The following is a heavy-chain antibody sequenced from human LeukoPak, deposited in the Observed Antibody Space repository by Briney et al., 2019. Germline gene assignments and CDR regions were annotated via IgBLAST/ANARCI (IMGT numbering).Heavy chain of an antibody. CDR1: GYTFTGYY. V-gene: IGHV1-2*06. CDR2: INPNSGGT. D-gene: IGHD2-21*01. J-gene: IGHJ3*02. CDR3: ARDMYPWSNCWPDAFDI. Sequence: ASVKVSCKASGYTFTGYYMHWVRQARGQGLEWMGRINPNSGGTNYAQKFQGRVTMTRDTSINTAYMELSRLRSDDTAVYYCARDMYPWSNCWPDAFDIWGQGTVVTVSS.